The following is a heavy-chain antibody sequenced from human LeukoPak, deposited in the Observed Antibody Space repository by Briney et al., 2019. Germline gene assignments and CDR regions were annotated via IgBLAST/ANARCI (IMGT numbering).Heavy chain of an antibody. Sequence: PGRSLRLSCAASGFTFSSYAMHWVRQAPGKGLEWVAVISYDGSNKYYADSVKGRFTISRDNSKNTLYLQMNSLRAEDTAVYYCASRRDTADYWGQGTLVTVSS. D-gene: IGHD5-18*01. CDR3: ASRRDTADY. V-gene: IGHV3-30-3*01. CDR2: ISYDGSNK. J-gene: IGHJ4*02. CDR1: GFTFSSYA.